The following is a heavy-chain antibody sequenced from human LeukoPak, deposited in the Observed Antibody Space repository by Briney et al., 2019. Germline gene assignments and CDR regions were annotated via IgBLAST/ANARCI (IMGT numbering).Heavy chain of an antibody. D-gene: IGHD2-15*01. CDR3: ARGPYCSGGSCYLDYYYGMDV. CDR2: MNPNSGNT. CDR1: GYTFTSYD. Sequence: GASVKVSCKASGYTFTSYDINWVRQATGQGLEWMGWMNPNSGNTGYAQKFQGRVTMTRNTFISTAYMELSSLRSEDTAVYYCARGPYCSGGSCYLDYYYGMDVWGQGTTVTVSS. J-gene: IGHJ6*02. V-gene: IGHV1-8*01.